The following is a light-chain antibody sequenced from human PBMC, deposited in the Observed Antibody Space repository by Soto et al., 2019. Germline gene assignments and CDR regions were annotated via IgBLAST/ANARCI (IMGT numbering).Light chain of an antibody. Sequence: DIQMTQSPSSLSASVGDRVTITCRASQNIIFYLNWYQQKIGKPPKLLISAASNLQSGVPSRFSGSGTGTDFTLTISNLQPEDVATYYCQQSYTSPVYSFGQGTKLEIK. CDR1: QNIIFY. V-gene: IGKV1-39*01. CDR2: AAS. J-gene: IGKJ2*01. CDR3: QQSYTSPVYS.